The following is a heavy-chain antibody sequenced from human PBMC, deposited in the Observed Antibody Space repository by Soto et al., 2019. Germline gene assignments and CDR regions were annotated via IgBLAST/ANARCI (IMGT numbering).Heavy chain of an antibody. V-gene: IGHV4-39*01. D-gene: IGHD3-10*01. J-gene: IGHJ4*02. CDR1: GGSISSSSYY. CDR3: ARHLGAGWFGDSGPDS. Sequence: QLQLHKSGPGLVKPSETLSLNCTVSGGSISSSSYYWGWIRQPPGKGLEWIGSIYYSGNTYYNPSLKSRVTISVDTSKNQFSLNLRSVTAADTALYYCARHLGAGWFGDSGPDSWGQGTLVTVSS. CDR2: IYYSGNT.